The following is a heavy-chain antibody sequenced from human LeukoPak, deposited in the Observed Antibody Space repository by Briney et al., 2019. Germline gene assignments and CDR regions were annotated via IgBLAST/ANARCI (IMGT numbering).Heavy chain of an antibody. CDR1: GYSFILYG. J-gene: IGHJ4*02. Sequence: GSVKVSFKTSGYSFILYGISWVRQAPGQGPEWMGWISTSTGDTKYTQKFQGRVTLTTDTSTSTAYMELSSLRSDDTAVYYCARDVGEYCSSTNCYASHYWGQGTLVTVSS. CDR3: ARDVGEYCSSTNCYASHY. D-gene: IGHD2-2*01. CDR2: ISTSTGDT. V-gene: IGHV1-18*01.